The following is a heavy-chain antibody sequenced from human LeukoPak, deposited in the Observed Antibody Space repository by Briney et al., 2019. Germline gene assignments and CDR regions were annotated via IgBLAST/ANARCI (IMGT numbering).Heavy chain of an antibody. J-gene: IGHJ4*02. D-gene: IGHD3-10*01. CDR2: IRGSGGST. CDR1: GFTFSSYA. CDR3: ARHPSRSPYGSGRAYIDY. V-gene: IGHV3-23*01. Sequence: GGSLRLSCGASGFTFSSYAMSWVRQAPGKGLEWVSAIRGSGGSTYYADSVKGRFTISRDNSKNAVYLQMNSLRAEDSAVYYCARHPSRSPYGSGRAYIDYWGQGTLVTVSS.